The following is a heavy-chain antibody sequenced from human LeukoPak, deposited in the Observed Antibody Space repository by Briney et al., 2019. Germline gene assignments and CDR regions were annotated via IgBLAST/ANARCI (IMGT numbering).Heavy chain of an antibody. CDR3: ARGGSGIYYGMDV. Sequence: SETLSLTCTVSGDSISSYYWSWIRQPLGKGLEWIGYIYYSGSTNYNPSLKSRVTISVDRSKNQFSLKLSSVTAADTAVYYCARGGSGIYYGMDVWGLGTTVTVSS. J-gene: IGHJ6*02. V-gene: IGHV4-59*01. CDR2: IYYSGST. CDR1: GDSISSYY. D-gene: IGHD3-10*01.